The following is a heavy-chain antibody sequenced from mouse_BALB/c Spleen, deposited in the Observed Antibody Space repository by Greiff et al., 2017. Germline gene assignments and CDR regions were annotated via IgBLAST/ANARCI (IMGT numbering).Heavy chain of an antibody. CDR2: IWGDGST. D-gene: IGHD3-1*01. CDR1: GFSLTGYG. J-gene: IGHJ4*01. V-gene: IGHV2-6-7*01. Sequence: VKLQESGPGLVAPSQSLSITCTVSGFSLTGYGVNWVRQPPGKGLEWLGMIWGDGSTDYNSALKSRLSISKDNSKSQVFLKMNRLQTDDTARYYCARDNSSGPNAMDYWGQGTAVTVSS. CDR3: ARDNSSGPNAMDY.